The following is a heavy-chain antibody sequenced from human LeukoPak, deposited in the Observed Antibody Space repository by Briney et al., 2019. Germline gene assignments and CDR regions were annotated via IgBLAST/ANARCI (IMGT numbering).Heavy chain of an antibody. CDR3: ARDDTSCSSTSCYSY. Sequence: SVKVSCKASGGTFSSYAISWVRQAPGQGLEWMGRIIPILGIANYAQKFQGRVTITADKSTSTAYMELSSLRSEDTAVYYYARDDTSCSSTSCYSYWGQGTLVTVSS. CDR1: GGTFSSYA. D-gene: IGHD2-2*01. CDR2: IIPILGIA. V-gene: IGHV1-69*04. J-gene: IGHJ4*02.